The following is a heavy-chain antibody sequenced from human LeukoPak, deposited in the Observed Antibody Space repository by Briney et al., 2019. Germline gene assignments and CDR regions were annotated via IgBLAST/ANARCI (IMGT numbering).Heavy chain of an antibody. Sequence: GGSLRLSCAASGFTFSTYGMHWVRQAPGKGLEWVSGISGSSGSGTTYYADSVKGRFTFSRDNSKNTLYLQMNSLRAEDTAVYYCAKGRGVRQLADFDYWGQGTLVTVSS. CDR3: AKGRGVRQLADFDY. J-gene: IGHJ4*02. CDR2: ISGSSGSGTT. V-gene: IGHV3-23*01. CDR1: GFTFSTYG. D-gene: IGHD6-13*01.